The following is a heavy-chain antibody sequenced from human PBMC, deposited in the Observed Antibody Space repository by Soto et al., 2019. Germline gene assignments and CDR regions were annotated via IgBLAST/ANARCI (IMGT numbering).Heavy chain of an antibody. CDR1: GGSISSYY. Sequence: TSETLSLTCTVSGGSISSYYWSWIRQPPGKGLEWIGYIYYSGSTNYNPSLKSRVTISVDTSKNQFSLKLSSVTAADTAVYYCAREVRGVIVYWGQGTLVTVSS. J-gene: IGHJ4*02. V-gene: IGHV4-59*01. CDR3: AREVRGVIVY. D-gene: IGHD3-10*01. CDR2: IYYSGST.